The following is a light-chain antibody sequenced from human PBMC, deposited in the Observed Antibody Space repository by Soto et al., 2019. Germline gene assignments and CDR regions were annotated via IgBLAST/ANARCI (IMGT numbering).Light chain of an antibody. Sequence: DIQMTQSPSSLSASVGDRVTITCRASQSISSYLNWYQQKPGKAPKLLIYAASSLQSGVPSRFSGGGSGTYFTLTISSLQPEDFATYYCQQSYSTPGTFGQGTKVEIK. V-gene: IGKV1-39*01. J-gene: IGKJ1*01. CDR3: QQSYSTPGT. CDR2: AAS. CDR1: QSISSY.